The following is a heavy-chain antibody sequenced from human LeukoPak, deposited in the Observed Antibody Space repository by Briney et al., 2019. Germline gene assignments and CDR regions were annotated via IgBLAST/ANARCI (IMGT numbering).Heavy chain of an antibody. CDR3: ARGFDNLGSGWYSY. CDR2: IRYDGNDK. J-gene: IGHJ4*02. D-gene: IGHD6-19*01. Sequence: GGSLRLSCAASGFTFSYYGMHWVRQAPGKGLEWVAFIRYDGNDKFYAESVKGRFTISRDTSRNTLYLQMNSLRAEDTAVYYCARGFDNLGSGWYSYWGQGTLVTVSS. V-gene: IGHV3-30*02. CDR1: GFTFSYYG.